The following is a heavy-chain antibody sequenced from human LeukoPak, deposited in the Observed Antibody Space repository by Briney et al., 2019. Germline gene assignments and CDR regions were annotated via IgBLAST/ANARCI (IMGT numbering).Heavy chain of an antibody. Sequence: PGRSLRLSCAASGFTFDDYAMHWVRQAPGKGLEWVSGISWNSGSIGYADSVKGRFTISRDNAKNSLYLQMNSLRAEDTALYYCAKDSVDGSGSYYYYYGMDVWGQGATVTVSS. CDR2: ISWNSGSI. D-gene: IGHD3-10*01. V-gene: IGHV3-9*01. CDR3: AKDSVDGSGSYYYYYGMDV. CDR1: GFTFDDYA. J-gene: IGHJ6*02.